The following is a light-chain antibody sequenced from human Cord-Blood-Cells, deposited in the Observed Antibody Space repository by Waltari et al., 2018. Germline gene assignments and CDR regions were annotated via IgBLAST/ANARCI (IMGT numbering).Light chain of an antibody. CDR1: QSVSSSY. CDR2: GAS. J-gene: IGKJ2*01. V-gene: IGKV3-20*01. Sequence: VLTQSPGTLSLSPGERATLSCRASQSVSSSYLAWYQQKPGQAPRLLIYGASSRATGIPDRFSGSGSGTDFTLTISRLEPEDFAVYYCQQYGSSPMYTFGQGTKLEIK. CDR3: QQYGSSPMYT.